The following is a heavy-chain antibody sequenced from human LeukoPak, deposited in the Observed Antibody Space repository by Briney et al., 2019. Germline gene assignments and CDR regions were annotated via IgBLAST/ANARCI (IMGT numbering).Heavy chain of an antibody. CDR2: INSDGSST. J-gene: IGHJ4*02. Sequence: GGSLRLSCAASGFTFSSYWMHWVRQAPGKGLVWVSRINSDGSSTTYADSVKGRFTISRDNAKNTLYLQMSGLRAEDTAVYYCAKEGLLPLDHWGQGTLVTVSS. CDR3: AKEGLLPLDH. D-gene: IGHD2-15*01. V-gene: IGHV3-74*01. CDR1: GFTFSSYW.